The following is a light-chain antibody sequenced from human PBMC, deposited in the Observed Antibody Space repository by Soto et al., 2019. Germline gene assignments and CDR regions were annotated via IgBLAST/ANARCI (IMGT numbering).Light chain of an antibody. CDR3: QQYGSSPYT. V-gene: IGKV3-20*01. Sequence: IVLTQSPGTLSLSPGERVTLSCRASQSVSSTYLVWYQQKPGQAPRLLIYGASSRATGIPDRFSGSGSGTDFTLTIRRLEPEDFAVYYCQQYGSSPYTFGQGTKLEIK. CDR1: QSVSSTY. CDR2: GAS. J-gene: IGKJ2*01.